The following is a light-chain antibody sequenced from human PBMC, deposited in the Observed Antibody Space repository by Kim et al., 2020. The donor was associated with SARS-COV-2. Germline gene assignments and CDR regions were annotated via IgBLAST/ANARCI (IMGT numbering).Light chain of an antibody. J-gene: IGKJ2*01. CDR2: KAS. V-gene: IGKV1-5*03. CDR1: QSISNW. CDR3: QQYKSYPYT. Sequence: DIQMTQSPSTLSASVGDRVTITCRASQSISNWLAWYQQKPGKAPKLLIYKASSLESGVPSRFSGSGSGTEFTLTISSLQPDDFATYYCQQYKSYPYTVGQGTKLEI.